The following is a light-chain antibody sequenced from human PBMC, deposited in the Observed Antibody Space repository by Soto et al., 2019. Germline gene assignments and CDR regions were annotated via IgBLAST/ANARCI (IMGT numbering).Light chain of an antibody. CDR2: KAS. Sequence: DIQMTQSPSTLSGSVGGRVSITCRASQTISSWLAWYQQKPGKAPKLLIYKASTLKSGVPSRFSGSGSGTEFTLTISSLQPDDFATYYCQQYNSYPITFGQGTRLEIK. CDR3: QQYNSYPIT. V-gene: IGKV1-5*03. J-gene: IGKJ5*01. CDR1: QTISSW.